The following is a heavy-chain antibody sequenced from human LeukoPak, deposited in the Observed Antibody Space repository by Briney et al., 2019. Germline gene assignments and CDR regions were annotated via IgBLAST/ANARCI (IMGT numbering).Heavy chain of an antibody. V-gene: IGHV3-23*01. D-gene: IGHD6-19*01. CDR2: LSGSGAST. CDR3: ARGESAMAGPIHDY. J-gene: IGHJ4*02. CDR1: GFTFSSYA. Sequence: GGSLRLSCAASGFTFSSYAMSWVRQAPGKGLEGGSALSGSGASTYYADSVKGRFTISRDNSKNTLYLQMNSLRAEDTAVYYCARGESAMAGPIHDYWGQGTLVTVSS.